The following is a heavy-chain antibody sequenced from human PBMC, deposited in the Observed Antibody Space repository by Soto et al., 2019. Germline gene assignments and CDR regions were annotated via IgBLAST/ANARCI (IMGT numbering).Heavy chain of an antibody. J-gene: IGHJ6*02. D-gene: IGHD1-1*01. CDR1: GYRFTTYW. V-gene: IGHV5-51*01. Sequence: GESLKISCKVSGYRFTTYWIAWVRQMPWKGLEWMGIIHPGDSDTRYSPSFQGQVTISADKSVGTAFLQWSRLKASDTATYYCARQDQLSPYYYDLDVWGPGTTVTVSS. CDR2: IHPGDSDT. CDR3: ARQDQLSPYYYDLDV.